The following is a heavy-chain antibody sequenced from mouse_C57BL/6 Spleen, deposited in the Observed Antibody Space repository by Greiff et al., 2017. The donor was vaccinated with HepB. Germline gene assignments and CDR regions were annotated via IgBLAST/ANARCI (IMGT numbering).Heavy chain of an antibody. Sequence: EVMLVESGGGLVKPGGSLKLSCAASGFTFSSYAMSWVRQTPEKRLEWVATISDGGSYTYYPDNVKGRFTISRDNAKNNLYLQMSHLKSEDTAMYYCARGGSNYRYYFDYWGQGTTLTVSS. J-gene: IGHJ2*01. CDR1: GFTFSSYA. CDR2: ISDGGSYT. CDR3: ARGGSNYRYYFDY. V-gene: IGHV5-4*03. D-gene: IGHD2-5*01.